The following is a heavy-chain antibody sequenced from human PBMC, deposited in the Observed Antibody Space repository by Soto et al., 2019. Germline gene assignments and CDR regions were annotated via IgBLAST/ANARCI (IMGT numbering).Heavy chain of an antibody. CDR2: VYYTGST. CDR1: GGSFNSNY. CDR3: ASARWEY. V-gene: IGHV4-34*01. D-gene: IGHD1-26*01. Sequence: SETLSLTCAVSGGSFNSNYWSWVRQPPGKGLEWIGEVYYTGSTNYNPSLKSRVTISADTSQKQFSLKLTSVTAADTARYYCASARWEYWGQGTLVTVSS. J-gene: IGHJ4*02.